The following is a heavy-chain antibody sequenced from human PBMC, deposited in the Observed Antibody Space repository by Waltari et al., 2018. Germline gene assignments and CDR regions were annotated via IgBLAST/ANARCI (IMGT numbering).Heavy chain of an antibody. Sequence: QVQLVQSGAEVKKPGSSVTVSCKASGGTFSSYAISWVRQAPGQGLEWMGGIIPIFGTANYAQKCQGRVTITADESTSTAYMELSSLRSEDTAVYYCARELAAVAGTGNFDYWGQGTLVTVSS. J-gene: IGHJ4*02. CDR3: ARELAAVAGTGNFDY. D-gene: IGHD6-19*01. CDR2: IIPIFGTA. CDR1: GGTFSSYA. V-gene: IGHV1-69*01.